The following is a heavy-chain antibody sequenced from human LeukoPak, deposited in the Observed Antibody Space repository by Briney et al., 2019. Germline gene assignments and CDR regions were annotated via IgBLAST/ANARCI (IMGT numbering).Heavy chain of an antibody. J-gene: IGHJ4*02. D-gene: IGHD6-19*01. CDR1: GYDFTSVG. CDR2: ISPYNGNT. Sequence: GASVKVSCKASGYDFTSVGITWVRQAPGQGLEWMGWISPYNGNTRYVQKLQGRVTMTTDTSTSTAYMELRSLRFDDTAVYYCARAGSGSGWYFDYWGQGTLATVSA. V-gene: IGHV1-18*01. CDR3: ARAGSGSGWYFDY.